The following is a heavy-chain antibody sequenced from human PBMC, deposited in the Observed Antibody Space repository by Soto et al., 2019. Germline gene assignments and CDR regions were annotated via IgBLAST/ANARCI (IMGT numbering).Heavy chain of an antibody. D-gene: IGHD3-10*01. V-gene: IGHV3-23*01. CDR2: ISGTSPST. CDR3: ARDLVFEEEFGPYFDY. Sequence: GGSLRLSCAASGFTFSAYSMSWVRQAPGKGLEWVSAISGTSPSTYYADSVQGRFTISRDNSKNTLYLQMNSLRAEDTAVYYCARDLVFEEEFGPYFDYWGQGTLVTVSS. J-gene: IGHJ4*02. CDR1: GFTFSAYS.